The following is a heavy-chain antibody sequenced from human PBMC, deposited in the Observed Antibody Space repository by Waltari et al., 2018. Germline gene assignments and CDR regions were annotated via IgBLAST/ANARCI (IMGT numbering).Heavy chain of an antibody. J-gene: IGHJ4*02. V-gene: IGHV3-74*02. CDR3: ARGTYYFDY. CDR2: INNDGSSS. Sequence: EVQLVESGGVVVQPGGSLRLSCAASGFTFDDYTMHWVRQAPGKGLEWVSRINNDGSSSTYADSVKGRFTISRDNAKNTLYLQMNSLRAEDTAVYYCARGTYYFDYWGQGTLVTVSS. CDR1: GFTFDDYT.